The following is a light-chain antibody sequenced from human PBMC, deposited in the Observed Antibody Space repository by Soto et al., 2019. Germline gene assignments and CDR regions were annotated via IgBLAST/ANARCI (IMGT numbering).Light chain of an antibody. CDR3: QQGYRTPLS. V-gene: IGKV1-39*01. J-gene: IGKJ4*01. CDR1: QSISYF. CDR2: TAS. Sequence: DIQMTQSPSSLSASVGDRVTITCRASQSISYFLNWYQQKPGKAPTLLIYTASNLQDGVPSRFSGSGSGTDFTLTISSPEPEDFAIYYCQQGYRTPLSFGGGTKVEI.